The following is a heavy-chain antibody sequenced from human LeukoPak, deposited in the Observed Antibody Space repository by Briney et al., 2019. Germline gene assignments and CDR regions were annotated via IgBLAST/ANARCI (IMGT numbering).Heavy chain of an antibody. CDR3: AYAITGAAADYYYYGMDV. D-gene: IGHD6-13*01. CDR1: GGTFSRYA. J-gene: IGHJ6*02. V-gene: IGHV1-69*13. CDR2: IIPIFGTA. Sequence: SVKVSCKASGGTFSRYAISWVRQAPGQGLEWMGGIIPIFGTANYARKFQGRVTITADESTSTAYMELSSLRSEDTAVYYCAYAITGAAADYYYYGMDVWGQGTTVTVSS.